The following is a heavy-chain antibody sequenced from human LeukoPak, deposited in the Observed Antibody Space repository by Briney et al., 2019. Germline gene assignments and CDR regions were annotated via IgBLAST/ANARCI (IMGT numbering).Heavy chain of an antibody. D-gene: IGHD6-13*01. J-gene: IGHJ4*02. Sequence: GASVKVSCKASGYTFTSYGISWVRQAPGQGLEWMGWISAYNGNTNYAQKLQGRVTMTTDTSTSTAYMELRSLRSDDTAVYYCARAGRVAAAGNRLGATSSDYWGQGTLVTVSS. CDR1: GYTFTSYG. V-gene: IGHV1-18*01. CDR2: ISAYNGNT. CDR3: ARAGRVAAAGNRLGATSSDY.